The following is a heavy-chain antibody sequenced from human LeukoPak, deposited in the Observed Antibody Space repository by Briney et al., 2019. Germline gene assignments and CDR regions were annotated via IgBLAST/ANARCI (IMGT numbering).Heavy chain of an antibody. CDR1: GFTFSSYA. CDR3: AKSSEHFWSGYKFDY. J-gene: IGHJ4*02. CDR2: ISGSGGST. Sequence: EPGGSLRLSCAASGFTFSSYAMSWVRQAPGKGLEWVSAISGSGGSTYYADSVKGRFTISRDNSKNTLYLQMNSLRAEDTAGYYCAKSSEHFWSGYKFDYLGQGTLVTVSS. V-gene: IGHV3-23*01. D-gene: IGHD3-3*02.